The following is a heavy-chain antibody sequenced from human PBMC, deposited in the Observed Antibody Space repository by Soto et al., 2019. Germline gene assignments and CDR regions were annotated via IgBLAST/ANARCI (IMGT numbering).Heavy chain of an antibody. D-gene: IGHD1-1*01. Sequence: QVHLVQSGAEVKKPGASVKVSCKGSGYTFTSYGITWVRQGPGQGLEWMGWISAHYGNTGYAQKLQGRVTVTRDTYTSTAYMELRSLRSDDTAVYYCARGRYGDYWGQGALVTVSS. CDR3: ARGRYGDY. V-gene: IGHV1-18*01. CDR2: ISAHYGNT. CDR1: GYTFTSYG. J-gene: IGHJ4*02.